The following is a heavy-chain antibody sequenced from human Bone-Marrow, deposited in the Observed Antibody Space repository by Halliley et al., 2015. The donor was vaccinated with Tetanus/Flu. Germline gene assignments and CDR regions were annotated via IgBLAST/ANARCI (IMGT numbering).Heavy chain of an antibody. CDR3: ARGISGY. V-gene: IGHV3-23*01. CDR2: ISGSGDST. Sequence: PGKRLGGVSSISGSGDSTYYADSVKGRFTISRDKSKKTLYPQMNTLRVEDTAVYYCARGISGYWGQGTLVTVSS. D-gene: IGHD3-10*01. J-gene: IGHJ4*02.